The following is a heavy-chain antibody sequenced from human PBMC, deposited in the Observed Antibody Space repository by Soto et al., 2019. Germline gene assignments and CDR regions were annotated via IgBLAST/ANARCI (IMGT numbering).Heavy chain of an antibody. CDR3: ARVVRQSRYYYYYGMDV. CDR2: IWYDGSNK. V-gene: IGHV3-33*01. Sequence: PGGSLRLSCAASGFTFSSYGMHWVRQAPGKGLEWVAVIWYDGSNKYYADSVKGRFTISRDNPKNTLYLQMNSLRAEDTAVYYCARVVRQSRYYYYYGMDVWGQGTTVTVSS. D-gene: IGHD2-15*01. CDR1: GFTFSSYG. J-gene: IGHJ6*02.